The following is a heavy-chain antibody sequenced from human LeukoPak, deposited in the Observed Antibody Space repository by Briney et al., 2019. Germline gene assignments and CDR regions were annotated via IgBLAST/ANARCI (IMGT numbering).Heavy chain of an antibody. J-gene: IGHJ4*02. D-gene: IGHD5-18*01. CDR2: ISGSGGST. Sequence: GGSLRLSCAASGFTFSSYAMSWVRQAPGKGLEWVSAISGSGGSTYYADSVKGRFTISRDNSKNSLYLQMNSLRAEDTAVYYCARDDGWIQLWLDYWGQGTLVTVSS. V-gene: IGHV3-23*01. CDR3: ARDDGWIQLWLDY. CDR1: GFTFSSYA.